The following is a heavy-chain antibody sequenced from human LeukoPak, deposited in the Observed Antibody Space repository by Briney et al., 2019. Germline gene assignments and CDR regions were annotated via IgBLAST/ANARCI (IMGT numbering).Heavy chain of an antibody. CDR3: ARTPSNAWRNNDY. CDR1: GYTFTSYD. Sequence: ASVKVSCKASGYTFTSYDINWVRQATGQGLGWMGWMNPNSGNTGYAQKFQGRVTMTRDTSISTAYMELSSLSSDDTAVYYCARTPSNAWRNNDYWGQGTLVTVSS. J-gene: IGHJ4*02. D-gene: IGHD1/OR15-1a*01. V-gene: IGHV1-8*01. CDR2: MNPNSGNT.